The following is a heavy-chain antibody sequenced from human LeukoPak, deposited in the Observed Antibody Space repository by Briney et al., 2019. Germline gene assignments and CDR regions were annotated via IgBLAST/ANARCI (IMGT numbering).Heavy chain of an antibody. Sequence: ASVKVSCKSSGYTFTSYYTHWVRQAPGQGLEWMGIISPSGGGTGYAQNFQGRVTMTRDTSTSTVYMELSSLRSEDTAVHFCARGGPQWLVLRKRFYFDSWGQGTLVTVSS. D-gene: IGHD6-19*01. CDR2: ISPSGGGT. CDR3: ARGGPQWLVLRKRFYFDS. V-gene: IGHV1-46*01. CDR1: GYTFTSYY. J-gene: IGHJ4*02.